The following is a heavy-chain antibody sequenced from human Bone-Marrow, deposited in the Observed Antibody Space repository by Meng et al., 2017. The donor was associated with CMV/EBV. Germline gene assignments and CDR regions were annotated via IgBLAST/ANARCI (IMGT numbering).Heavy chain of an antibody. V-gene: IGHV1-8*02. D-gene: IGHD6-6*01. CDR1: GYTFTSYG. CDR3: ARGGQPVLFYYYYGMDV. Sequence: ASVKVSCKASGYTFTSYGISWVRQAPGQGLEWMGWMNPNSGNTGYAQKFQGRVTMTRNTSISTAYMELSSLRSEDTAVYYCARGGQPVLFYYYYGMDVWGQGTTVTVSS. J-gene: IGHJ6*02. CDR2: MNPNSGNT.